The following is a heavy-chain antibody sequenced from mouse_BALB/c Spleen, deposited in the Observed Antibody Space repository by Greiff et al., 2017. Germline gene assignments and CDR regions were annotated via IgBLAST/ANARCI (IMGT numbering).Heavy chain of an antibody. D-gene: IGHD2-4*01. Sequence: EVKLVESGGGLVQPGESLKLSCESNEYEFPSHDMSWVRKTPEKRLELVAAINSDGGSTYYPDTMERRFIISRDNTKKTLYLQMSSLKSEDTAMYYCARDGRVYDYDEAMDYWGQGTSVTVSS. J-gene: IGHJ4*01. CDR2: INSDGGST. V-gene: IGHV5-2*03. CDR3: ARDGRVYDYDEAMDY. CDR1: EYEFPSHD.